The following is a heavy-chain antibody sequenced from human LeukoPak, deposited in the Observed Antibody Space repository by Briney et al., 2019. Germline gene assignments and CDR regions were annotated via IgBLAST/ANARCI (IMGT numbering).Heavy chain of an antibody. CDR1: GYTFSSYG. Sequence: ASVKVSCKASGYTFSSYGIRWVRQAPGQGLEWMGWISAYNGNTNYAQKLQGRVTMTTDTSTSTAYMELRSLRSDDTAVYYCAREAPARSYDFWGQGTLVTVSS. CDR3: AREAPARSYDF. D-gene: IGHD3-3*01. CDR2: ISAYNGNT. V-gene: IGHV1-18*01. J-gene: IGHJ4*02.